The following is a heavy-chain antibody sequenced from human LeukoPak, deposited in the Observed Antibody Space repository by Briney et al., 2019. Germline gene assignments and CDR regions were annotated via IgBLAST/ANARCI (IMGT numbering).Heavy chain of an antibody. CDR3: ASGIDYGVFWS. V-gene: IGHV4-4*07. D-gene: IGHD4-17*01. CDR2: IYISGTS. Sequence: SETLSLTCTVSGGSISSYYWSWIRRPAGKGLEWLGRIYISGTSNYNPSLNSRVTMSVDTSKNQLSLKLSSVTAADTAVYYCASGIDYGVFWSWGQGTLVTVSS. J-gene: IGHJ5*02. CDR1: GGSISSYY.